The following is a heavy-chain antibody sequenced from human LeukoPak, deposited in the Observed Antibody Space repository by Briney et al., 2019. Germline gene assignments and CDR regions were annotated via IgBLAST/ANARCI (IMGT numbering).Heavy chain of an antibody. J-gene: IGHJ4*02. D-gene: IGHD4-17*01. V-gene: IGHV3-30*18. CDR1: GFTFSSYG. CDR3: AKDFFPRPTVTTGPDY. CDR2: ISYDGSNK. Sequence: PGGSLRLSCAASGFTFSSYGMHWVRQAPGKGLEWVAVISYDGSNKYYADSVKGRFTISRDNSKNTLYLQMNSLRTEDTAVYYCAKDFFPRPTVTTGPDYWGQGTLVTVSS.